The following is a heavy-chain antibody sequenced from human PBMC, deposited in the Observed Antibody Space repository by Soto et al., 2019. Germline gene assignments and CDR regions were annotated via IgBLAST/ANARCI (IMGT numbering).Heavy chain of an antibody. CDR3: ARETDGMDV. J-gene: IGHJ6*02. Sequence: QVQLVESGGGVVQPGRSLRLSCAASGFIFSTYSIHWVRQAPGKGLEWVAVTTFDGINKYNADSVKGRFTISRDASKKTVYLQMNSLPTEDTAVYFCARETDGMDVWGQGTTVTVSS. CDR1: GFIFSTYS. CDR2: TTFDGINK. V-gene: IGHV3-30*03.